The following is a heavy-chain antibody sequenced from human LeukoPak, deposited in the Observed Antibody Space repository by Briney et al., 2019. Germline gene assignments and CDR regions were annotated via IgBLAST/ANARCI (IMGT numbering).Heavy chain of an antibody. Sequence: PGGSLRLSCAASGFTVSSNYMSWVRQAPGKGLEWVSVIYSGGSTYYADSVKGRFTISRDNSKNTLYLQMNSLRAEDTAVYYCAKENRIAGYYYYYGMDVWGQGTTVTVSS. CDR1: GFTVSSNY. D-gene: IGHD1-20*01. J-gene: IGHJ6*02. CDR2: IYSGGST. CDR3: AKENRIAGYYYYYGMDV. V-gene: IGHV3-66*01.